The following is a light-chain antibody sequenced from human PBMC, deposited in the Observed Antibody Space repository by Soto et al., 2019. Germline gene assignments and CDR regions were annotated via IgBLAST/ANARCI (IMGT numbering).Light chain of an antibody. J-gene: IGLJ3*02. CDR2: TNN. CDR3: AAWDDSLKGVV. CDR1: SSNIGSNT. V-gene: IGLV1-44*01. Sequence: QSALTQPPSASGTPGQRVTISCSGSSSNIGSNTVNWYQQLPGTAPRVLIYTNNQRPSGVPDRFSGSKSGTSASLAISGLQSEDEANYYCAAWDDSLKGVVFGGGTKVTVL.